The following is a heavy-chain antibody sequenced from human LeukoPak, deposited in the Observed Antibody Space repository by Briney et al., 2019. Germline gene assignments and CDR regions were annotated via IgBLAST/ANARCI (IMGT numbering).Heavy chain of an antibody. CDR1: GFTFSSYS. Sequence: GGSLRLSCAASGFTFSSYSMNWVRQTPGKGLEWVSSISSSSSYIYYADSVKGRFTISRDNAKNSLYLQMNSLRAEDTAVYYCARDLSTYYYDSSGYSPMGWGQGTLVTVSS. CDR3: ARDLSTYYYDSSGYSPMG. CDR2: ISSSSSYI. J-gene: IGHJ4*02. V-gene: IGHV3-21*01. D-gene: IGHD3-22*01.